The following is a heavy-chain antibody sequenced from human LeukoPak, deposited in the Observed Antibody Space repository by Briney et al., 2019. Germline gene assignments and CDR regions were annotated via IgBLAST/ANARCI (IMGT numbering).Heavy chain of an antibody. D-gene: IGHD5-12*01. CDR3: ARDEYSGLYYYMDV. V-gene: IGHV3-7*01. Sequence: DSVKGRFTISRDNAKKSLHLQVNSLRAEDTAVYYCARDEYSGLYYYMDVWGKGTTVTVSS. J-gene: IGHJ6*03.